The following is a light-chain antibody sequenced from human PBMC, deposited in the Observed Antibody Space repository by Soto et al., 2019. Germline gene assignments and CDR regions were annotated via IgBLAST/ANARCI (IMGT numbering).Light chain of an antibody. Sequence: DIQMTQSPSTLSASVGDRVTITCRASQSISGWLAWYQQKPGKAPKLLIYDASSLQSGVPSRFSGSGSGTEFTLTIRSLQPDDFASYHCHQYSSYRTFGQGTKVDIK. CDR1: QSISGW. CDR3: HQYSSYRT. J-gene: IGKJ1*01. V-gene: IGKV1-5*01. CDR2: DAS.